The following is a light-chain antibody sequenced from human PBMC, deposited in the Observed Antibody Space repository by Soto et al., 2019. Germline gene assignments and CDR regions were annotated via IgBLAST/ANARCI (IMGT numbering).Light chain of an antibody. Sequence: EIVLTHSPVTLSLSPGEGATLSCRASQSVSGYLAWYQQKTDQAPRILIYDVSNRATGIPDRFSGSGSGTDLTLTISRLEPEDFAIYYCQKRNYWQVTFGQGTRLEIK. CDR2: DVS. J-gene: IGKJ5*01. CDR3: QKRNYWQVT. V-gene: IGKV3-11*01. CDR1: QSVSGY.